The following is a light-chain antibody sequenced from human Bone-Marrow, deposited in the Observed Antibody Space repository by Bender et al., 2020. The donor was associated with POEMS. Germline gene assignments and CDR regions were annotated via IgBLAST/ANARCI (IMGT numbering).Light chain of an antibody. CDR1: SSNIGAGYD. CDR3: QSYDSSLSISV. V-gene: IGLV1-40*01. CDR2: ANT. J-gene: IGLJ2*01. Sequence: QSVLTQPPSVSGAPGETVTVSCTGTSSNIGAGYDVHWYQHRPGTAPKLFIHANTKRPSGVPDRLSVYRSGTSVSLAISELQAEDEADYYCQSYDSSLSISVFGGGTKLTVL.